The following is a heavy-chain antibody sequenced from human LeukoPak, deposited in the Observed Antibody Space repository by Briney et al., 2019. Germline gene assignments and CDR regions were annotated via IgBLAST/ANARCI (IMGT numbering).Heavy chain of an antibody. CDR1: GFSLTTSGVG. V-gene: IGHV2-5*02. CDR2: IYWDDDK. CDR3: AHIRNYGRSSCYLPNFDP. D-gene: IGHD2-2*01. J-gene: IGHJ5*02. Sequence: SGPTLVNPTQTLTLTCTFSGFSLTTSGVGVGWIRQPPGKALEWLALIYWDDDKRYSPSLKTRLTITKDTSKNQVVLVMTDMDPVDTATYYCAHIRNYGRSSCYLPNFDPWGQGTLVTVSS.